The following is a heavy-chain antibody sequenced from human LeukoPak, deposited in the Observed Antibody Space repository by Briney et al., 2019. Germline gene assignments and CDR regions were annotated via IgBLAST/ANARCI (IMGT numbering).Heavy chain of an antibody. V-gene: IGHV3-23*01. CDR1: GFTFSSYA. Sequence: QPGGSLRLSCAASGFTFSSYAMSWVRHAPGKGLEWVSDISGSGGSTYYADSVKGRFTISRDNSKNTLYLQMNSLRAEDTVVYYCAKVRDGYPDYWGQGTLVTVSS. CDR3: AKVRDGYPDY. CDR2: ISGSGGST. J-gene: IGHJ4*02. D-gene: IGHD5-24*01.